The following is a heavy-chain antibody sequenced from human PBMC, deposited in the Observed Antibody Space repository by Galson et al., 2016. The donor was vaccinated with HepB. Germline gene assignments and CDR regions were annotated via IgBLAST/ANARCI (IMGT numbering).Heavy chain of an antibody. CDR1: GFTFGTYG. D-gene: IGHD3-22*01. J-gene: IGHJ2*01. V-gene: IGHV3-33*01. CDR2: IWSDGSSK. Sequence: SLRLSCAGSGFTFGTYGMHWVRQAPGKGLEWVALIWSDGSSKYYSDSVKGRFTISRDNSKNTLSLQMNSLRVEDTAVYYCARDQAIVVAQDWYFDLWGRGTLVTVSS. CDR3: ARDQAIVVAQDWYFDL.